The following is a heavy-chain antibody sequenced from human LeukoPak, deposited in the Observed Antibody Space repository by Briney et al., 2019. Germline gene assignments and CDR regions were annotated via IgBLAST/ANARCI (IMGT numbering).Heavy chain of an antibody. J-gene: IGHJ4*02. V-gene: IGHV4-34*01. Sequence: SETLSLTCAVYGGSISGYYWSWIRQPPGKGLEWIGEINHSGSTNYNPSLKSRVTISVDTSKNQFSLKLSSVTAADTAVYYCARSRSFDWLLSYWGQGTLVTVSS. CDR1: GGSISGYY. D-gene: IGHD3-9*01. CDR2: INHSGST. CDR3: ARSRSFDWLLSY.